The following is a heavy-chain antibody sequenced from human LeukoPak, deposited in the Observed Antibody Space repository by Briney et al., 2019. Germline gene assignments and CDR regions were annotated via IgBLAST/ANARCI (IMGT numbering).Heavy chain of an antibody. D-gene: IGHD3-22*01. CDR2: ISAYNGNT. CDR3: ARLGYYYDSSGYYFDY. CDR1: GYTFTSYG. J-gene: IGHJ4*02. Sequence: GASVKVSCKASGYTFTSYGISWVRQAPGQGLEWMGWISAYNGNTNYAQKLQGRVTMTTDTSTSTAYMGLRSLRSDDTAVYYCARLGYYYDSSGYYFDYWGQGTLVTVSS. V-gene: IGHV1-18*01.